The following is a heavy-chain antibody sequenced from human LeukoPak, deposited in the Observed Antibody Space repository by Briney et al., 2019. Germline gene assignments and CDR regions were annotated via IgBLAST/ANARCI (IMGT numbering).Heavy chain of an antibody. D-gene: IGHD5-24*01. J-gene: IGHJ3*02. CDR3: AKSREEIRGLDAFDI. V-gene: IGHV4-30-2*01. CDR2: IYHSGST. CDR1: GGSISSGGYS. Sequence: SQTLSLTCAVSGGSISSGGYSWSWIRQPPGKGLEWIGYIYHSGSTYYNPSLKSRVTISVDTSANQFSLKLSSVTAADTAVYYCAKSREEIRGLDAFDIWGQGTMVTVSS.